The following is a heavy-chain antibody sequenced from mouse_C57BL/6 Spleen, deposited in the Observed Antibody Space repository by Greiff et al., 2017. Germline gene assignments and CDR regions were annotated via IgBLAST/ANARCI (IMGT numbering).Heavy chain of an antibody. CDR2: IHPNSGST. V-gene: IGHV1-64*01. CDR3: ARRGIGTNDFDD. CDR1: GYTFTSYW. D-gene: IGHD2-14*01. Sequence: QVQLQQPGAELVKPGASVKLSCKASGYTFTSYWMHWVKQRPGQGLEWIGMIHPNSGSTNYNEKFKSKATLTVDKSSSTAYMQLLSLTSEDSAVYYCARRGIGTNDFDDWGKGITLT. J-gene: IGHJ2*01.